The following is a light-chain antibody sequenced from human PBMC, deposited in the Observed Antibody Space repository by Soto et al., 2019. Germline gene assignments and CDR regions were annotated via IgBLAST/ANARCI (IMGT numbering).Light chain of an antibody. V-gene: IGLV4-69*01. CDR1: SGHSSYA. CDR3: QTWGTGIRV. Sequence: QPVLTQSPSASASLGASVKLTCTLSSGHSSYAIAWHQQQPEKGPRYLMKLNSDGSHSKGDDIPDRFSGSSSGAERYLTISSLQSEDEADYYCQTWGTGIRVFGGGTQLTVL. CDR2: LNSDGSH. J-gene: IGLJ2*01.